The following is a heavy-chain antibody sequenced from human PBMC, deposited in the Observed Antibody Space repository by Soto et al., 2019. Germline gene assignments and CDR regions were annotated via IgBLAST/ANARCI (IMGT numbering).Heavy chain of an antibody. J-gene: IGHJ5*02. CDR3: ARALPVAKGGFDP. CDR1: GFTVSNTY. D-gene: IGHD2-2*01. V-gene: IGHV3-53*01. CDR2: IYTAGGT. Sequence: PGGSLRLSCAASGFTVSNTYMTWVRQPPGKGLECASVIYTAGGTNYADSVKGRFIISRDNSKNTLYLQMNSLTAEDTAVYYCARALPVAKGGFDPWGQGTLVTVSS.